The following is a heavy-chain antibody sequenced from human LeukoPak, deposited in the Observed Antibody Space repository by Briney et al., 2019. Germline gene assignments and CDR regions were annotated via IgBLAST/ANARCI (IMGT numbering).Heavy chain of an antibody. CDR3: ARDRQELFDY. CDR2: VYHSGST. D-gene: IGHD1-26*01. CDR1: GYSISSGYY. V-gene: IGHV4-38-2*02. J-gene: IGHJ4*02. Sequence: SETLSLTCGVSGYSISSGYYWGWIRQPPGKGLEWIGSVYHSGSTYYNPSLKSRVTMSVDTPKNQFSLKLSSVTAADTAVYYCARDRQELFDYWGQGTLVTVSS.